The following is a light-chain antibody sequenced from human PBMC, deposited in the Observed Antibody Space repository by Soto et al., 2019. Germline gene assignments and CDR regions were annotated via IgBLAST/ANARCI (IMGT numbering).Light chain of an antibody. J-gene: IGKJ4*01. CDR1: QSVSSGK. CDR3: QQYGSSLLT. Sequence: EIVLTQSPGTLSLSPVERATLSCMASQSVSSGKLAWYQQKPGQAPRLLIFGASGRATGIPDRFSGSGSGTDFSLTISRLEPEDSAVYYCQQYGSSLLTFGGGTKVDIK. CDR2: GAS. V-gene: IGKV3-20*01.